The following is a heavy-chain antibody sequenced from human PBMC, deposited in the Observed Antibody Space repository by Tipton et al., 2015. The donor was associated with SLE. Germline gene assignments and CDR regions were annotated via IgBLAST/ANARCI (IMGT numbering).Heavy chain of an antibody. D-gene: IGHD3-22*01. Sequence: SLRLSCAASGFTFSSYAMSWVRQAPGKGLEWVSAISGSGGSTYYADSVKGRFTISRDNSKNTLYLQMNSLRAEDTAVYYCAKGGTMIVVVIWEYFQHWGQGTLVTVSS. CDR1: GFTFSSYA. CDR3: AKGGTMIVVVIWEYFQH. J-gene: IGHJ1*01. V-gene: IGHV3-23*01. CDR2: ISGSGGST.